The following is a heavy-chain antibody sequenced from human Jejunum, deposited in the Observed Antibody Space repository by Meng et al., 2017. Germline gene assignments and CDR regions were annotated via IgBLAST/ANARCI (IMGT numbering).Heavy chain of an antibody. CDR3: VRDGPNYFDQ. CDR2: INSDGTGT. J-gene: IGHJ4*02. CDR1: GFTFSGYW. Sequence: GESLKISCAASGFTFSGYWMHWFRQGTGTSLVWLSHINSDGTGTSYAESVRGRFTISRDNAKNTLYLQMNSLTVEDTAVYYCVRDGPNYFDQWGQGTLVTVSS. V-gene: IGHV3-74*01.